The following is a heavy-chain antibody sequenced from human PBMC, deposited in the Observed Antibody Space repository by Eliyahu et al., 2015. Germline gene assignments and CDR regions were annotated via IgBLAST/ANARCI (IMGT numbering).Heavy chain of an antibody. V-gene: IGHV1-8*01. D-gene: IGHD6-19*01. J-gene: IGHJ4*02. CDR2: MNPNSGNT. CDR1: GYTFTSYD. Sequence: QMQLVQSGAEVKKPGASVKVSCKASGYTFTSYDINWVRQATGQGLEWMGWMNPNSGNTGYAQKFQGRVTMTRNTSISTAYMELSSLRSEDTAVFYCARGRSIKAVAGYGYWGQGTLVTVSS. CDR3: ARGRSIKAVAGYGY.